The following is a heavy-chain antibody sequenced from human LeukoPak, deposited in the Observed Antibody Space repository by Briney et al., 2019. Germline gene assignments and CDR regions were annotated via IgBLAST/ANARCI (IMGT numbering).Heavy chain of an antibody. CDR3: ARDDEDYGGNIDY. D-gene: IGHD4-23*01. J-gene: IGHJ4*02. CDR1: GFTFSSYS. CDR2: ISSSSSYI. V-gene: IGHV3-21*01. Sequence: GGSLRLSCAASGFTFSSYSMNWVRQAPGKGLEWVSSISSSSSYIYYADSVKGRFTISRDNAKNSLYLQMNSLRAEDTAVYYCARDDEDYGGNIDYWGQGTLVTVSS.